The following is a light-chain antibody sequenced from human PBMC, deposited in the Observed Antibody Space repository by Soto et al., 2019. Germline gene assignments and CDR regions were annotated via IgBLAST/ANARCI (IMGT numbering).Light chain of an antibody. CDR3: LQRANWYT. CDR2: DAS. J-gene: IGKJ2*01. CDR1: QSVSRY. V-gene: IGKV3-11*01. Sequence: EIVLTQSPATLSLSPGERATLSCRASQSVSRYIAWYQQKPGQTPRLLIYDASNKAPGIPARFSGSGSGTDFTLTISSLEPEDFAVYYCLQRANWYTFGQGTKLEIK.